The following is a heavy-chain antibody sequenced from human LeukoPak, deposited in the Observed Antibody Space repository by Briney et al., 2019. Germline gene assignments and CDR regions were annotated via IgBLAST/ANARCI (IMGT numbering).Heavy chain of an antibody. CDR1: GFTFSSYS. CDR2: ISGSGGST. CDR3: AKDDSSGYYDY. D-gene: IGHD3-22*01. V-gene: IGHV3-23*01. J-gene: IGHJ4*02. Sequence: GGSLRLSCAASGFTFSSYSMNWVRQAPGKGLEWVSAISGSGGSTYYADSVKGRFTISRDNSKNTLYLQMNSLRAEDTAVYYCAKDDSSGYYDYWGQGTLVTVSS.